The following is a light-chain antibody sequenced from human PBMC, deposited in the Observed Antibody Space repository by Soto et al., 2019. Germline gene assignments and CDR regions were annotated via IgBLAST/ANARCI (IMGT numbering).Light chain of an antibody. CDR1: QSISSW. V-gene: IGKV1-5*03. J-gene: IGKJ1*01. CDR3: QQYNSYSRET. Sequence: DIQMTQSPSTLSASVGDRVTITCRASQSISSWLAWYQQKPGKAPKVLIYQASTLKSGVPSRFSGSGSGTEFTLPISSLQPDDFATYYCQQYNSYSRETFGQGTRVEIK. CDR2: QAS.